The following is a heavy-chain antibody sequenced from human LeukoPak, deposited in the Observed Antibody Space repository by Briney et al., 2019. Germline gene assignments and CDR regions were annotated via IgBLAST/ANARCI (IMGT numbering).Heavy chain of an antibody. V-gene: IGHV3-23*01. CDR3: AKGIARGFMVRGVYFDY. CDR1: GFIFSNYA. Sequence: QSGGSLRLSCAASGFIFSNYAMTWVRQAPGKGLEWVSTISGSDGATYYADSVKGRFTIFRDDSKNTLFLQMNSLRADDTAVYYCAKGIARGFMVRGVYFDYWGQGTLVTVSS. J-gene: IGHJ4*02. CDR2: ISGSDGAT. D-gene: IGHD3-10*01.